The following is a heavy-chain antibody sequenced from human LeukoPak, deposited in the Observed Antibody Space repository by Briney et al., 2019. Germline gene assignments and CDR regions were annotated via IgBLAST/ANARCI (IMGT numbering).Heavy chain of an antibody. CDR3: ARRSDDYDSSAYYH. D-gene: IGHD3-22*01. Sequence: GASVKVSCKASGYTFTSYDINWVRQATGQGLEWMGWVNPNSGNTGYAQKFQGRVTMTRNTATSTVYMDLSSLTSDDTAIYYCARRSDDYDSSAYYHWGQGTLVTVSS. CDR2: VNPNSGNT. V-gene: IGHV1-8*01. J-gene: IGHJ4*02. CDR1: GYTFTSYD.